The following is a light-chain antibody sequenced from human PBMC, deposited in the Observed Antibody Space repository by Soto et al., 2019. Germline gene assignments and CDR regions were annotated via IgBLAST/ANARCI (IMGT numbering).Light chain of an antibody. J-gene: IGKJ1*01. Sequence: EIVMTQSPATLSVSPGGRATLSCRASQSISDTLAWYQQKPGQAPRLLIYSASRRATGFPARFSGSGSGTDFTLTINRLEPEDFAVYYCQQYDSSPRTFGQGTKVDIK. CDR1: QSISDT. V-gene: IGKV3-15*01. CDR2: SAS. CDR3: QQYDSSPRT.